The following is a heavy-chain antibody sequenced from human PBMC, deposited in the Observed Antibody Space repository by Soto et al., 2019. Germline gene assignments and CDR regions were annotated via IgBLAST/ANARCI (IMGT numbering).Heavy chain of an antibody. Sequence: ASVKVSCKASGYTFTSYGISWVRQAPGQGLEWMGWISAYNGNTNYAQKLQGRVTITTDTSTSTAYMELRSLRSEDTAVYYCARSELRNLTPADWGQGTLVTVSS. D-gene: IGHD1-7*01. CDR1: GYTFTSYG. V-gene: IGHV1-18*01. J-gene: IGHJ4*02. CDR3: ARSELRNLTPAD. CDR2: ISAYNGNT.